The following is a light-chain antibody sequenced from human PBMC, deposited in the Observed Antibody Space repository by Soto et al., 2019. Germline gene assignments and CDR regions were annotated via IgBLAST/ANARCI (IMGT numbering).Light chain of an antibody. CDR1: TSDIGGYNY. CDR3: SSHGGNSPYV. Sequence: QSALTQPPSASGSPGQSVAISCTGTTSDIGGYNYVSWYQRHPGKAPKLMIYEVNKRPSGVPDRFSGSKSGNTASLTVSGLQAEDEADYYCSSHGGNSPYVFGTGTKVTVL. CDR2: EVN. V-gene: IGLV2-8*01. J-gene: IGLJ1*01.